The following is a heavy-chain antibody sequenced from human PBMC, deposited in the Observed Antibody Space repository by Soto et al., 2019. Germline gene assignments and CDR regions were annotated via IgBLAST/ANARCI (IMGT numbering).Heavy chain of an antibody. J-gene: IGHJ3*01. Sequence: DVQLVESGGGLMQAGESLRLSCAASGLTVSGKKYVAWVRQAPGKGLEWVSALYDVDGSFYSDSVKGRFTTSSDSSKTTVYLQMNDLRPADTAVYYCATWHEREHAYDVWGQGTTVTVSS. CDR3: ATWHEREHAYDV. D-gene: IGHD1-1*01. CDR1: GLTVSGKKY. V-gene: IGHV3-53*01. CDR2: LYDVDGS.